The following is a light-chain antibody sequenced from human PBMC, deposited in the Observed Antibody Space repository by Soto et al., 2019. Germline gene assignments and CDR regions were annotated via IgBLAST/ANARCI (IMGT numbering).Light chain of an antibody. J-gene: IGKJ1*01. CDR2: DVS. Sequence: EIVMTQSPATLSVSPVEGATLSGMASQDIKSDMAWYQQTPGRPPRLLIYDVSTRATGVPARFTGSGSGTEFTLTISSLESEDFAIYYCQQYNNLPPWTFGQGTKVDIK. V-gene: IGKV3-15*01. CDR1: QDIKSD. CDR3: QQYNNLPPWT.